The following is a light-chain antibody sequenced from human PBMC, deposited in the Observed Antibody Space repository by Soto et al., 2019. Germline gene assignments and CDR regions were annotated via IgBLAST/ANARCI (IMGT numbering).Light chain of an antibody. CDR2: AAS. CDR3: QQLNSYPRRLLT. J-gene: IGKJ4*01. CDR1: QGISSY. V-gene: IGKV1-9*01. Sequence: DIQLTQSPSFLSASVGDRVTITCRASQGISSYLAWYQQKPGKAPKLLIYAASTLQSGVPSRFSGSGSGTEFTLTISSLQPEDFATYYCQQLNSYPRRLLTFGGGTKVEIK.